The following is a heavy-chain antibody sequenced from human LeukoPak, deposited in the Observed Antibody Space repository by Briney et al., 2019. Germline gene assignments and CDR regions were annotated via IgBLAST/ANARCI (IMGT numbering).Heavy chain of an antibody. D-gene: IGHD6-25*01. CDR2: ISSSGGST. CDR3: AKVSLAGNNSCYHFAH. CDR1: GFTFSSYA. J-gene: IGHJ4*02. V-gene: IGHV3-23*01. Sequence: GGSLKLSCAASGFTFSSYAIRWVRQAPGKGLEWVSGISSSGGSTYFADSVKGRFTISRDNSKNTLYLQMNSLRAEDTAVYYCAKVSLAGNNSCYHFAHWGQGTLVTVSS.